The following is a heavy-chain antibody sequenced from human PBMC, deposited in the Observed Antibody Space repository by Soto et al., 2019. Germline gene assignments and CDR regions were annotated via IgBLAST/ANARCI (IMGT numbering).Heavy chain of an antibody. J-gene: IGHJ4*02. CDR1: GYTFTTYW. CDR3: VRPQSSGWYDY. Sequence: EVQLVQSGAEVKEPGESLKISCKGSGYTFTTYWIGWVRQMPGKGLEWMAIINPIDSDIRYSPSFQGQVAISVDKSITTAYLQWSSLKTSDTAMYYCVRPQSSGWYDYWGQGTLVTVSS. D-gene: IGHD6-19*01. V-gene: IGHV5-51*01. CDR2: INPIDSDI.